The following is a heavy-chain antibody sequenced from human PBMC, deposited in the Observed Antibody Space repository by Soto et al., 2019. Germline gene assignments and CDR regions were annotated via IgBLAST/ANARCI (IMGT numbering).Heavy chain of an antibody. CDR2: IKEDGGVK. D-gene: IGHD6-13*01. J-gene: IGHJ3*02. CDR1: GFTFNNHA. Sequence: PGGALRLSCAVSGFTFNNHAMHWVRRAPGKGPEFVANIKEDGGVKNYVDSVRGRFTISRDNAKNSVYLQMNSLSSEDTAVYYCARDPGSSAFDIWGQGAVVTVSS. V-gene: IGHV3-7*04. CDR3: ARDPGSSAFDI.